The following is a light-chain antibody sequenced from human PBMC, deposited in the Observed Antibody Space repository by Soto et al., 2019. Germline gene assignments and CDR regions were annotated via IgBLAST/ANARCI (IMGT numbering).Light chain of an antibody. CDR2: GAS. CDR1: QSVSSNH. J-gene: IGKJ2*01. Sequence: EIVLTQSPGSLSLSPRERATLSCRASQSVSSNHLAWYQQKPGQAPRLLIYGASRRATGIPDRFSGSGSGTEFTLTISRLEPEDFAVYYCQQYGSPTYTFGPGTKVDIK. CDR3: QQYGSPTYT. V-gene: IGKV3-20*01.